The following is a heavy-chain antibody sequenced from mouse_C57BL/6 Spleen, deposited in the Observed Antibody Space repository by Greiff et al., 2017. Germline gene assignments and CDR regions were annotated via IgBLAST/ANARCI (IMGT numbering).Heavy chain of an antibody. Sequence: VQLQQPGAELVMPGASVKLSCKASGYTFTSYWMHWVKQRPGQGLEWIGEIDPSDRYTNYNQKFKGKSTLTVDKSSSTAYMQLSSLTSEDSAVXYCARGDSAGYRGLDYWGQGTTLTVAS. CDR1: GYTFTSYW. CDR3: ARGDSAGYRGLDY. V-gene: IGHV1-69*01. CDR2: IDPSDRYT. D-gene: IGHD3-2*02. J-gene: IGHJ2*01.